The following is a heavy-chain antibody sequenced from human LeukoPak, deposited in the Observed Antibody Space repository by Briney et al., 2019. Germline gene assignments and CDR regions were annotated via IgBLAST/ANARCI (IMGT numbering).Heavy chain of an antibody. CDR1: GDSLRKSTFY. V-gene: IGHV4-39*07. Sequence: NSSETPSLTCTVSGDSLRKSTFYWVWIRQPPGKGLEWIGSIYYSGGADYNPSLQSRVTISVDTSKNEFSLKVRSVTAADTAVYYCARTHRITMVRGVIQGGLNYFDYWGQGTLVTVSS. D-gene: IGHD3-10*01. CDR2: IYYSGGA. J-gene: IGHJ4*02. CDR3: ARTHRITMVRGVIQGGLNYFDY.